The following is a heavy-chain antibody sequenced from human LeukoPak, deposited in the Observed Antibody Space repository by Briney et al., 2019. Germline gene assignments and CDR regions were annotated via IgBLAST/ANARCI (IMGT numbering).Heavy chain of an antibody. V-gene: IGHV3-48*03. CDR2: ISSSGSTI. CDR1: GFTFSSYE. Sequence: GGSLRLSCAASGFTFSSYEMNWVRQAPGKGREWVSYISSSGSTIYYADSVKGRFTISRDNSKNTLYLQMNSLRVEDTAVYYCARDSSMLRGPLVIYYFDFWGQGTLVTVSS. J-gene: IGHJ4*02. D-gene: IGHD3-10*01. CDR3: ARDSSMLRGPLVIYYFDF.